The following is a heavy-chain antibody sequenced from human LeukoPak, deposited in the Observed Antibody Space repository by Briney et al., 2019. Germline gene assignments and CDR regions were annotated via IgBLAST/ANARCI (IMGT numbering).Heavy chain of an antibody. V-gene: IGHV4-59*01. CDR1: GGSISGYY. J-gene: IGHJ4*02. CDR3: ARERYSSGSYGNDY. CDR2: IYYSGST. D-gene: IGHD6-19*01. Sequence: SETLSLTCTVSGGSISGYYWNWIRQPPGKGLEWIGYIYYSGSTNYNPSLKSRVTISVDTSKNQFSLKLRSVTAADTAVYYCARERYSSGSYGNDYWGQGTLVTVSS.